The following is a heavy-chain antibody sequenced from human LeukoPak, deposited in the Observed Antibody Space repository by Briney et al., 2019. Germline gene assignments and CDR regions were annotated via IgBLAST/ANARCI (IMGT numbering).Heavy chain of an antibody. Sequence: GGSLRLSCAASVFPFSSYSINWVRQAPWKGLEWVSGISGSGASTYYADSVKDRFTLSRDDSKNTLYLQMNSLRAEDTAVYYCAKSRSSSSTSCYNYWGQGTLVTVSS. V-gene: IGHV3-23*01. CDR3: AKSRSSSSTSCYNY. J-gene: IGHJ4*02. CDR2: ISGSGAST. D-gene: IGHD2-2*02. CDR1: VFPFSSYS.